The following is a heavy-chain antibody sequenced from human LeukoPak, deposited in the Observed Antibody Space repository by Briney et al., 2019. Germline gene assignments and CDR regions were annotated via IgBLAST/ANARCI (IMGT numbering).Heavy chain of an antibody. Sequence: SETLSLTCTVSGGSISSGGYYWSWIRQHPGKGLEWIGYTYYSGSTYYNPSLKSRVTISVDTSKNQFSLKLSSVTAADTAVYYCARAGYSSSNWFDPWGQGTLVTVSS. CDR1: GGSISSGGYY. CDR2: TYYSGST. V-gene: IGHV4-31*03. CDR3: ARAGYSSSNWFDP. J-gene: IGHJ5*02. D-gene: IGHD6-6*01.